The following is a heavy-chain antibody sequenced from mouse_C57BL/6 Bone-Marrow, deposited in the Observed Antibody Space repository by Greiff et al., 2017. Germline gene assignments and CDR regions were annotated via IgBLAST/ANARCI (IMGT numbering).Heavy chain of an antibody. V-gene: IGHV7-1*01. CDR1: GFTFSDFY. CDR2: SRNKANDYTT. D-gene: IGHD3-2*02. J-gene: IGHJ3*01. CDR3: ARDEDSSGWFAY. Sequence: EVQLVESGGGLVQSGRSLRLSCATSGFTFSDFYMEWVRQAPGKGLEWIAASRNKANDYTTEYSASVKGRFIVSRDTSQSILYLQMNALRAEDTAIYYCARDEDSSGWFAYWGQGTLVTVSA.